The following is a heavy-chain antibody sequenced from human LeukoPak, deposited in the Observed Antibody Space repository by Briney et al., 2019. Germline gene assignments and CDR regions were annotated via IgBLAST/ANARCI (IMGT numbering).Heavy chain of an antibody. Sequence: GGSLRLSCAASGFAFSSYWMSWVRQAPGKGLEWVANIKQDGSEKYYVDSVKGRFTISRDNAKNSLYLQMNSLRAEDTAVYYCARVSGYCSSTSCWGGWFDPWGQGTLVTVSS. CDR1: GFAFSSYW. J-gene: IGHJ5*02. CDR3: ARVSGYCSSTSCWGGWFDP. CDR2: IKQDGSEK. V-gene: IGHV3-7*01. D-gene: IGHD2-2*01.